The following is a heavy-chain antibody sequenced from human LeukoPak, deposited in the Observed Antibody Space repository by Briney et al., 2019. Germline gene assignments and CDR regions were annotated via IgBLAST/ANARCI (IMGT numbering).Heavy chain of an antibody. CDR1: GESLTRDY. Sequence: PSETLSLTRTVSGESLTRDYWSSIREPPGKGREWIGHIYNNIRPNYNPYLRSRVAISVDTPKNQPSLKLSSVTAADTAVYYCVRDTREDCSGDSCFWDDAFDIWGQGTAVIVSS. CDR3: VRDTREDCSGDSCFWDDAFDI. J-gene: IGHJ3*02. V-gene: IGHV4-59*01. D-gene: IGHD2-15*01. CDR2: IYNNIRP.